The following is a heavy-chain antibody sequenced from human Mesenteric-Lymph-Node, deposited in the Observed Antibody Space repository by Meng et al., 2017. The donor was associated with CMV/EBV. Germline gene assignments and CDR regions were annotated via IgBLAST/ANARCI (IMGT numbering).Heavy chain of an antibody. J-gene: IGHJ4*02. CDR3: ARDYGDYPDW. V-gene: IGHV1-2*02. CDR2: INPDSGGA. CDR1: GYSFTVSY. Sequence: ASVKVSCKASGYSFTVSYIHWVRQAPRQGLEWMGWINPDSGGAYYAQKFQGRVTMTRDTSISTAYMELTRLRSDDTAVYYCARDYGDYPDWWGQGTLVTVSS. D-gene: IGHD4-17*01.